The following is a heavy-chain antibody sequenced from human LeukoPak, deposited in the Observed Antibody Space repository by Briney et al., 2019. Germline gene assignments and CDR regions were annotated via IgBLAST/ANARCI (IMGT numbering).Heavy chain of an antibody. D-gene: IGHD5-12*01. CDR1: GITFSTFA. CDR3: AKGHSAYGTGFDY. CDR2: ISGGGDRT. Sequence: GGSLRLSCAASGITFSTFAVSWVRQAPGRGLESVSMISGGGDRTYYAETVKGRFTISRDNSKNTLHLRMDSLRVEDTGVYYCAKGHSAYGTGFDYWGRGTLVTVSS. J-gene: IGHJ4*02. V-gene: IGHV3-23*01.